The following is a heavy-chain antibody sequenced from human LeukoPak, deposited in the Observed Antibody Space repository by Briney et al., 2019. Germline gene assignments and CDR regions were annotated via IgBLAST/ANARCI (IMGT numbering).Heavy chain of an antibody. D-gene: IGHD3-22*01. CDR3: ARVCDSSGYYPVYYFDY. CDR1: GDSISTNHW. V-gene: IGHV4-4*02. Sequence: PSETLSLTCAVSGDSISTNHWWSWVRQPPGKGLEWIGEVYHSGSTNYNPSLKSRVTISVDTSKNQFSLKLSSVTAADTAVYYCARVCDSSGYYPVYYFDYWGQGTLVTVSS. CDR2: VYHSGST. J-gene: IGHJ4*02.